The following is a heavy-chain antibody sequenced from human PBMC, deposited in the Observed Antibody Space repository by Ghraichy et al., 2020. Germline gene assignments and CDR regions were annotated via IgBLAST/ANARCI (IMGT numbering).Heavy chain of an antibody. Sequence: SETLSLTCAVYNGSFSDYYWSWIRQSPGKGLEWIGDINQSGVTKYNPSLKSRVTISIDTSKNQFSLKVNSVTAADTALYYCAKFRGELRRFDYWGQGSLVTVSS. CDR3: AKFRGELRRFDY. D-gene: IGHD1-26*01. V-gene: IGHV4-34*01. CDR2: INQSGVT. CDR1: NGSFSDYY. J-gene: IGHJ4*02.